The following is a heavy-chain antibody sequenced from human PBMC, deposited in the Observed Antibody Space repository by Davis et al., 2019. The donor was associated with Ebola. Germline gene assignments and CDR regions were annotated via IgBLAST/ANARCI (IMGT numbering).Heavy chain of an antibody. J-gene: IGHJ6*02. D-gene: IGHD6-13*01. Sequence: GESLKISCAASGFTFSSYAMHWVRQAPGKGLEYVSAISSNGGSTYYANSVKGRFTISRDNSKNTLYLQMGSLRAEDMAVYYCARGTAAGYYYYGMDVWGQGTTVTVSS. CDR1: GFTFSSYA. V-gene: IGHV3-64*01. CDR2: ISSNGGST. CDR3: ARGTAAGYYYYGMDV.